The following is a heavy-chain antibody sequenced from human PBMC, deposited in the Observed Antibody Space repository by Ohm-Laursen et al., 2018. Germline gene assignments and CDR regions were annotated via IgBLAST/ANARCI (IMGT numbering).Heavy chain of an antibody. V-gene: IGHV3-23*01. CDR2: ISGSGASS. Sequence: SLRLSCAASGFTFSSYAMSWVRQTPGKSLECISTISGSGASSHYADSVKGRFTISRDNAKNTLYLQMNSLRAEDTAVYYCATYTRGVDDYWSGSTHNWFDTWGQGTLVTVSS. D-gene: IGHD3-3*01. J-gene: IGHJ5*02. CDR1: GFTFSSYA. CDR3: ATYTRGVDDYWSGSTHNWFDT.